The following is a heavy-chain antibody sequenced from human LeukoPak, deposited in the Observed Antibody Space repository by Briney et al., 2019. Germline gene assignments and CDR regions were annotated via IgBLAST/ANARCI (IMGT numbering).Heavy chain of an antibody. CDR1: GFTFSSYW. D-gene: IGHD3-3*01. CDR3: ARDYDFWSGYYYYYYMDV. J-gene: IGHJ6*03. V-gene: IGHV3-74*01. Sequence: PGGSLRLSCAASGFTFSSYWMHWVRQAPGKGLVWVSRINSDGSSTSYADSVKGRFTISRDNAKNTLYLQMNSLRAEDTAVYYCARDYDFWSGYYYYYYMDVWGKGTTATVSS. CDR2: INSDGSST.